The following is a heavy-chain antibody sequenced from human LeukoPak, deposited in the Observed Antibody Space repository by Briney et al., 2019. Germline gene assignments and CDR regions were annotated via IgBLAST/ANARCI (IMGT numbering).Heavy chain of an antibody. CDR1: GFTFSSYG. CDR2: ISYDGSNK. V-gene: IGHV3-30*18. J-gene: IGHJ4*02. CDR3: AKEYSRLAVAGPVFDY. D-gene: IGHD6-19*01. Sequence: GRSLRLSCAASGFTFSSYGMHWVRQAPGKGLEWVAVISYDGSNKYYADSVKGRFTISRDNSKNTLYLQMNSLRAEDTAVYYCAKEYSRLAVAGPVFDYWGQGTLVTVSS.